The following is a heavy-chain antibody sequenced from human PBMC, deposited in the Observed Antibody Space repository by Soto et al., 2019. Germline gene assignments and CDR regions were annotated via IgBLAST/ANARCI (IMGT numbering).Heavy chain of an antibody. D-gene: IGHD5-18*01. Sequence: QVQLVQSGAELKKPGASVRVSCKASGYTFTNNDVTWVRQATGQGHEWMGWMNPGSGDTGYAQKFQGRVTMTRDISIATAYMDLSSLRSEDTAIYYCARMASFGSLNWFDPWGQGTLVTVSS. CDR1: GYTFTNND. CDR2: MNPGSGDT. J-gene: IGHJ5*01. V-gene: IGHV1-8*01. CDR3: ARMASFGSLNWFDP.